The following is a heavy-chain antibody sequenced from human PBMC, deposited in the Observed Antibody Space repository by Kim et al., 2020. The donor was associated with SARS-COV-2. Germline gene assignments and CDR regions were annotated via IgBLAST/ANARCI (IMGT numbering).Heavy chain of an antibody. Sequence: SETLSLTCTVSGGSISSSSYYWGWIRQPPGKGLEWIGSIYYSGITYYNPSLKSRVTISVATSKNQFSLKLSSVTAAHTAVYYSAGQGTVPGNYGRGYWGQGTLVTVSS. CDR3: AGQGTVPGNYGRGY. J-gene: IGHJ4*02. V-gene: IGHV4-39*01. CDR1: GGSISSSSYY. D-gene: IGHD3-16*01. CDR2: IYYSGIT.